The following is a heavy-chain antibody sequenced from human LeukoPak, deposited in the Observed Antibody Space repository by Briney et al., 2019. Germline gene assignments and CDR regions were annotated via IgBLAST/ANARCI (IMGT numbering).Heavy chain of an antibody. D-gene: IGHD3-22*01. Sequence: SETLSLTCAVYGGSFSGYYWSWIRQPPGKGLEWIEEINHSGSTNYNPSLKSRLTISVDTSKNQFSLNLSSVTAADTAVYYCVRGYYYDSSGYWVRAFDIWGQGTMVTVPS. CDR2: INHSGST. J-gene: IGHJ3*02. CDR3: VRGYYYDSSGYWVRAFDI. V-gene: IGHV4-34*01. CDR1: GGSFSGYY.